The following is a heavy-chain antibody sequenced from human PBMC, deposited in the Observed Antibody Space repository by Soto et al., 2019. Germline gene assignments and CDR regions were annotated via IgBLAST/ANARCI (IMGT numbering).Heavy chain of an antibody. Sequence: VTLSCAACGFTFGSYAMHWVRQAPGKGLEWVAVISYDGSNKYYADSVKGRFTISRDNSKNTLYLQMNSLRAEDTAVYYCARLTYYDILTGYLSEDYFDYWGQGTLVNVSS. D-gene: IGHD3-9*01. CDR3: ARLTYYDILTGYLSEDYFDY. V-gene: IGHV3-30-3*01. CDR2: ISYDGSNK. J-gene: IGHJ4*02. CDR1: GFTFGSYA.